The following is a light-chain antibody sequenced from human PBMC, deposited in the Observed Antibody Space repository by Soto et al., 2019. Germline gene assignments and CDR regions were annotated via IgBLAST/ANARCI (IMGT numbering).Light chain of an antibody. J-gene: IGKJ2*01. CDR2: AAS. V-gene: IGKV1-39*01. CDR3: QQYAEYST. CDR1: QSISTY. Sequence: DIQMTQSPSSLSASMGDRVTITCRASQSISTYLNWYQQKLGEAPKLLIYAASSLQSGVPLRFNGSGSGTDFTLVIDSLQAGDFGTFYCQQYAEYSTFGRGTRLEI.